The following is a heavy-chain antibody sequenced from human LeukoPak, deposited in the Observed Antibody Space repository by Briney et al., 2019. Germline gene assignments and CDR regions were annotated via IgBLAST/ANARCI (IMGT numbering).Heavy chain of an antibody. CDR1: GFTFSSYD. CDR2: IGAAGDT. CDR3: ARAKVYYDSSGYYLFDY. J-gene: IGHJ4*02. V-gene: IGHV3-13*01. Sequence: GGSLRLSCAASGFTFSSYDMHWVRQATGKGLEWVSAIGAAGDTYYPGSVKGRFTISRENAKNSLYLQMNSLRAGDTAVYYCARAKVYYDSSGYYLFDYWGQGTLVTVSS. D-gene: IGHD3-22*01.